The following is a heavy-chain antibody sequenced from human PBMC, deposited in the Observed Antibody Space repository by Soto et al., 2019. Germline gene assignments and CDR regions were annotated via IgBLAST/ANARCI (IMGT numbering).Heavy chain of an antibody. CDR2: IVPMYDSV. Sequence: ASVKVSCKASGGTFNTYTINWVRQAPGRGLEWVGQIVPMYDSVNYAENFQGRVTITADKATKTAYMELTSLRSEDTALYFCASWRSYSGSYCFDYWGQGTLVTVSS. J-gene: IGHJ4*02. V-gene: IGHV1-69*06. CDR1: GGTFNTYT. CDR3: ASWRSYSGSYCFDY. D-gene: IGHD1-26*01.